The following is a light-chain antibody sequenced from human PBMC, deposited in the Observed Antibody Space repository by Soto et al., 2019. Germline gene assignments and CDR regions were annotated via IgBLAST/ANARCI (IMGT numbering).Light chain of an antibody. Sequence: EIVLTQSPGTLSLSPGERATLSCRASQSVNINLAWYQQKPGQAPRLLFYDASTRATGIPVRFSGSGSGTDFTLTISNLETEDFACYYCQQSRDWPLTFGGGTKVEIK. V-gene: IGKV3-11*01. CDR1: QSVNIN. CDR3: QQSRDWPLT. CDR2: DAS. J-gene: IGKJ4*01.